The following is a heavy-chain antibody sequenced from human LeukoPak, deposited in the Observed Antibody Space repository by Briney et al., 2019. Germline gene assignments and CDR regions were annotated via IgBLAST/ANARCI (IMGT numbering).Heavy chain of an antibody. J-gene: IGHJ4*02. CDR3: ARDPRAAGFFDY. D-gene: IGHD6-13*01. CDR1: GFTFSSYA. V-gene: IGHV3-53*01. CDR2: IYSGGST. Sequence: GGSLRLSCAASGFTFSSYAMSWVRQAPGKGLEWVSVIYSGGSTHYADSVKGRFTISRDNSKNTLYLQMNSLRAEDTAVYYCARDPRAAGFFDYWGQGTLVTVSS.